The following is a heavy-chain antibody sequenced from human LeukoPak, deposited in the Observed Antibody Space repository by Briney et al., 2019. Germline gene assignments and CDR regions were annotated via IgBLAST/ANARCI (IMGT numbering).Heavy chain of an antibody. V-gene: IGHV2-70*01. CDR3: ERVNWNYVTGVFDI. CDR2: IDWDDDK. Sequence: TLSLTCTVSGGSVSSGSYYWSWIRQPPGKALEWLALIDWDDDKYYSTSLKTRLTISKDTSKNQVVLTMTNMDPVDTATYYCERVNWNYVTGVFDIGGKGKMVTVSS. D-gene: IGHD1-7*01. J-gene: IGHJ3*02. CDR1: GGSVSSGSYY.